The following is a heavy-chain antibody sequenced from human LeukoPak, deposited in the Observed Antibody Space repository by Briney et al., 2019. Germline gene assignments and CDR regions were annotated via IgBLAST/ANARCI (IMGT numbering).Heavy chain of an antibody. D-gene: IGHD4-11*01. CDR2: ISAYNGNT. V-gene: IGHV1-18*01. Sequence: ASVKVSCKASGYTFTSYGISWVRQAPGQGLEWMGWISAYNGNTNYAQKLQGRDTMTTDTSTSTAYMELRSLRSDDTAVYYCARDETKGYSNYGHYYYYYMDVWGKGTTVTVSS. CDR1: GYTFTSYG. J-gene: IGHJ6*03. CDR3: ARDETKGYSNYGHYYYYYMDV.